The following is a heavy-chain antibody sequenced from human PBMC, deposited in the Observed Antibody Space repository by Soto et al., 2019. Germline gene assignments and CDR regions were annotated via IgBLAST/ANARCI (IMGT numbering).Heavy chain of an antibody. D-gene: IGHD2-15*01. V-gene: IGHV4-30-4*01. CDR1: GGSISSGDYY. CDR3: ARRLGYCSGGSCYLPHDNWFDP. Sequence: KPSETLSLTCTVSGGSISSGDYYWSWIRQPPGKGLEWIGYIYYSGSTYYNPSLKSRVTISVDTSKNQFSLKLSSVTAADTAVYYCARRLGYCSGGSCYLPHDNWFDPWGQGTLVTVSS. J-gene: IGHJ5*02. CDR2: IYYSGST.